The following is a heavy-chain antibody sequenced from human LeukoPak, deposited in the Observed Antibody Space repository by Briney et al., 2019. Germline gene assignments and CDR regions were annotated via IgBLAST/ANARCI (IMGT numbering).Heavy chain of an antibody. CDR1: GFTVSSNY. Sequence: GGSLRLSCAASGFTVSSNYMSWVRQAPGKGLEWVSAISGSGGSTYYADSVKGRFTISRDNSKNTLYLQMNSLRAEDTAVYYCAKDAQSEYYDFWSGYSQEADGLDWGQGTLVTVSS. J-gene: IGHJ4*02. CDR3: AKDAQSEYYDFWSGYSQEADGLD. V-gene: IGHV3-23*01. CDR2: ISGSGGST. D-gene: IGHD3-3*01.